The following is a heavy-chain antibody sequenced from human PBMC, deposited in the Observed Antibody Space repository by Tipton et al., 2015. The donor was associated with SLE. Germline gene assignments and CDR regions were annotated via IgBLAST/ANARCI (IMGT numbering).Heavy chain of an antibody. J-gene: IGHJ6*02. CDR3: ARHMELRFLGWLRLGMDV. V-gene: IGHV4-39*07. CDR2: IYYSGST. Sequence: TLSLTCTVSGGSISSSSYYWGWIRQPLGKGLEWIGSIYYSGSTYYNPSLKSRVTISVDTSKNQFSLKLSPVTAADTAVYYCARHMELRFLGWLRLGMDVWGQGTTVTVSS. D-gene: IGHD3-3*01. CDR1: GGSISSSSYY.